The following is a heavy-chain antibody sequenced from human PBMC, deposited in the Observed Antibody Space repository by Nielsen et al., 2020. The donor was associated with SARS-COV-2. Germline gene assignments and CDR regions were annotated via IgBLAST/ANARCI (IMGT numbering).Heavy chain of an antibody. J-gene: IGHJ4*02. D-gene: IGHD2-21*02. V-gene: IGHV4-34*01. CDR1: GGSFSGYY. Sequence: SETLSLTCAVYGGSFSGYYWSWIRQPPGKGLEWIGEINHSGSTNYNPSLKSRVTISVDTSKNQFSLKLSSVTAADTAVYYCARHEIVVVTADQLDYWGQGTLVTVSS. CDR2: INHSGST. CDR3: ARHEIVVVTADQLDY.